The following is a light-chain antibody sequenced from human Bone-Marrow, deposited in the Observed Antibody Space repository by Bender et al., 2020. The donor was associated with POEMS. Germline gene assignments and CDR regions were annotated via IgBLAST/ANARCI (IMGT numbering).Light chain of an antibody. CDR2: VNNDGSH. V-gene: IGLV4-69*01. CDR1: SGHSRYA. J-gene: IGLJ3*02. CDR3: QTWGTVYQGV. Sequence: QLVVTQSPSASASLGASVKLTCTLSSGHSRYAIAWHQQQPQRGPRFLMKVNNDGSHIKGDGIPDRFSGSSSGAERYLTISSVQSEDEADYYCQTWGTVYQGVFGGGTKLTVL.